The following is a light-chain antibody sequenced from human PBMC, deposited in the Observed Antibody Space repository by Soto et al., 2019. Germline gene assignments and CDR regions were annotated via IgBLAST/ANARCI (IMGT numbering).Light chain of an antibody. CDR2: SSN. J-gene: IGLJ2*01. CDR3: AAWDDSLNGVI. CDR1: SSNIGSNT. Sequence: QSVLTQPPSASGTPGQRVTISCSGSSSNIGSNTVNWYRQLPGTAPKLLIYSSNQRPSGVPDRFSGSKSGTSASLAISGLQSEDEADYYCAAWDDSLNGVIFGGGTKLTV. V-gene: IGLV1-44*01.